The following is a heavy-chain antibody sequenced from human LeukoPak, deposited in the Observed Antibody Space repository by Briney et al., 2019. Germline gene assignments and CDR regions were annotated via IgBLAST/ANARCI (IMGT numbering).Heavy chain of an antibody. V-gene: IGHV3-9*01. CDR3: AKDSLVMEYYFDY. Sequence: GGSLRLSCAASGFTFDDYAMHWVRQAPGKGLEWVSGISWNSGSIGYADSVKGRFTISRDNSKNTLYLQMNSLRAEDTAVYYCAKDSLVMEYYFDYWGQGTLVTVSS. CDR1: GFTFDDYA. D-gene: IGHD3-16*01. J-gene: IGHJ4*02. CDR2: ISWNSGSI.